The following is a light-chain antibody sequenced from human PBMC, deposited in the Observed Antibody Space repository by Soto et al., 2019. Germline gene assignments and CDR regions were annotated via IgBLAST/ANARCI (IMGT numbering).Light chain of an antibody. CDR2: EVS. V-gene: IGLV2-8*01. Sequence: SVLTQPPSASGSPGQSVTISCTGTSSDVGGYKYVSWYQQHPGKAPKLMIYEVSKRPSGVPDRFSGSKSGNTASLTVSGLQAEDEADYYCSSYAGSNNFVFGTGTKLTVL. CDR1: SSDVGGYKY. CDR3: SSYAGSNNFV. J-gene: IGLJ1*01.